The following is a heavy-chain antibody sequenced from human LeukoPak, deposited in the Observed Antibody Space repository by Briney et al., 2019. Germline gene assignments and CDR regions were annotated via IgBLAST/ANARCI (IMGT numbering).Heavy chain of an antibody. CDR3: AKNSHGYSSAWLQFNFDY. D-gene: IGHD6-19*01. CDR1: GYTFTSYG. V-gene: IGHV1-18*01. CDR2: INTYNGKT. J-gene: IGHJ4*02. Sequence: ASVKVSCKASGYTFTSYGVTWVRQAPGQWLEWMGWINTYNGKTNYAQKLQGRVTMTTDTSTSTAYMELRSLRSDDTAVYYCAKNSHGYSSAWLQFNFDYWGQGTLVTVSS.